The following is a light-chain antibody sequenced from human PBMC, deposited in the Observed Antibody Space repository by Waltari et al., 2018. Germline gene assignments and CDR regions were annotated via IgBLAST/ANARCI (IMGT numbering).Light chain of an antibody. CDR1: QNINNH. CDR3: QQNSAGPPT. Sequence: DTQMTQSPSSLSASVGDRVTIRCRASQNINNHLHWYQQKPGKGPKRLIASASTVQDGVSSRFSGSGSGTYFTLTINNLQPEDLGTYYCQQNSAGPPTFGQGTKVEIK. J-gene: IGKJ1*01. V-gene: IGKV1-39*01. CDR2: SAS.